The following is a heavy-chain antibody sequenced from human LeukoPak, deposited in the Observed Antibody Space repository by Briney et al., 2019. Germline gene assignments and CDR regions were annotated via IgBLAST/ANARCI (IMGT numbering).Heavy chain of an antibody. D-gene: IGHD2-21*01. CDR1: GFTFSSYG. CDR3: GKDIQPGGMDV. Sequence: GGSLRLSCAASGFTFSSYGMHWVRQTPGKGLEWVAFIRCDGSNKYYTDSVKGRFTISRDNAKNSLYLQMNSLRVEDTAVYYCGKDIQPGGMDVWGQGTTVTVSS. J-gene: IGHJ6*02. CDR2: IRCDGSNK. V-gene: IGHV3-30*02.